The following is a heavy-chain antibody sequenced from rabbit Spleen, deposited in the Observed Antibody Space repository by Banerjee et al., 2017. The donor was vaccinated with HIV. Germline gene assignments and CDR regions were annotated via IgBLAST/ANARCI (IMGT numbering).Heavy chain of an antibody. D-gene: IGHD4-1*01. CDR1: GFSFSINNY. CDR2: IDSGNSGFT. V-gene: IGHV1S40*01. J-gene: IGHJ3*01. CDR3: ARDLDGVIGWNFGW. Sequence: QSLEESGGDLVKPGASLTLTCTASGFSFSINNYMCWVRQAPGKGLEWIACIDSGNSGFTYFASWAKGRFTISKTSSTTVTLQMTSLTAADTATYFCARDLDGVIGWNFGWWGQGTLVTVS.